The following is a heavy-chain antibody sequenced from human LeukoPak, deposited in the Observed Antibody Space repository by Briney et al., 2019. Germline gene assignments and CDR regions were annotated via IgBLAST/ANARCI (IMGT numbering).Heavy chain of an antibody. D-gene: IGHD4-17*01. CDR1: GFTFSSYS. Sequence: GGSLRLSCAASGFTFSSYSINWVRQAPGKGLEWVSSISGSGSHIYYADSVKGRFTISRDNAKNSLYLQMNSLRAEDTAVYYCARGSPTLRYDYWGQGTLVTVSS. V-gene: IGHV3-21*01. J-gene: IGHJ4*02. CDR2: ISGSGSHI. CDR3: ARGSPTLRYDY.